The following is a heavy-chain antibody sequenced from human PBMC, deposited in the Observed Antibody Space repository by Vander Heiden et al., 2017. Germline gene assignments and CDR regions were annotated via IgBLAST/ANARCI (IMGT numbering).Heavy chain of an antibody. CDR1: GFTFSRYG. V-gene: IGHV3-33*01. CDR3: AREGGIQLWLKYYYYGMDV. CDR2: IWYDGSNK. Sequence: QVQLVESGGGVVQPGRSLRLSCAASGFTFSRYGMPWVRQAPDKGLEWVAVIWYDGSNKYYADSVKGRFTISRDNSKNTLYLQMNSLRAEDTAVYYCAREGGIQLWLKYYYYGMDVWGQGTTVTVSS. J-gene: IGHJ6*02. D-gene: IGHD5-18*01.